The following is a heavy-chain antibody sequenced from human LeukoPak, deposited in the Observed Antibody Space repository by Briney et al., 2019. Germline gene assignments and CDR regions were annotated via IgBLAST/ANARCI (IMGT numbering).Heavy chain of an antibody. CDR2: IYYSGST. V-gene: IGHV4-59*01. CDR1: GASISSYY. D-gene: IGHD3-10*01. Sequence: SSETLSLTCTVSGASISSYYWSWIRQPPGKGLEWIGFIYYSGSTNYNPSLRGRVTISVLTSKNQFSLNLSSVTAADTAMYYCARHGVRGVIPFYEYWGQGTLVTVSS. CDR3: ARHGVRGVIPFYEY. J-gene: IGHJ4*02.